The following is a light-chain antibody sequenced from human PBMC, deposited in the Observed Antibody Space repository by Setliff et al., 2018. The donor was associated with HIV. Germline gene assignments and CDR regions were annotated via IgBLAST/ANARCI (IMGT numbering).Light chain of an antibody. CDR3: SSYTSSSTYAV. Sequence: QSALTQPASVSGSPGQSITISCTGTSSDVGGYNYVSWYQQHPGKAPKLIIYEVNNRPSGVSNRFSGSKSGNTASLTISRLQAEDEADYYCSSYTSSSTYAVFGGGTQLTVL. CDR2: EVN. CDR1: SSDVGGYNY. J-gene: IGLJ2*01. V-gene: IGLV2-14*01.